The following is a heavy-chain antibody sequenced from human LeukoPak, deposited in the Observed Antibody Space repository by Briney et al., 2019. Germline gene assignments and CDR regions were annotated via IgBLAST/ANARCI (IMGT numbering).Heavy chain of an antibody. CDR2: IKKDGSEK. CDR3: ARGRYSSRSGGYYCDL. Sequence: GGSLRLSCTVSGFTLSSDWMSWVRQAPGKGLEWVANIKKDGSEKYYVESVKGRFTISRDNAKNSLYLQMNSLRAEDTAVYYCARGRYSSRSGGYYCDLWGQGTLVTVSS. D-gene: IGHD6-13*01. J-gene: IGHJ4*02. V-gene: IGHV3-7*01. CDR1: GFTLSSDW.